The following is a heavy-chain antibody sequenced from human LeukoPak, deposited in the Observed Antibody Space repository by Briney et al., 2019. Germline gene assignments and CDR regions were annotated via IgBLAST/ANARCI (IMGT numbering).Heavy chain of an antibody. CDR3: ARDGIAARPSNAFDI. D-gene: IGHD6-6*01. J-gene: IGHJ3*02. CDR1: GFTFSSYG. CDR2: ISYDGSNK. V-gene: IGHV3-30*03. Sequence: GGSLRLSCAASGFTFSSYGMHWVRQAPGKGLEWVAVISYDGSNKYYADSVKGRFTISRDNAKNSLYLQMNSLRAEDTAVYYCARDGIAARPSNAFDIWGQGTMVTVSS.